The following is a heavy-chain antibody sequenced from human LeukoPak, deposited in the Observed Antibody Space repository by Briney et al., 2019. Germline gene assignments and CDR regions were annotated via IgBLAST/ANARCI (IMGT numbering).Heavy chain of an antibody. D-gene: IGHD3-10*01. Sequence: SQTLSLTCTVSGGSISSGNYYWSWIRQPAGKGLEWTGRITTSGSTNYDPSLKSRVIISIDTSKNQFSLRLSSATAADTAVYYCASHQYGAGTNYHDYWGQGTLVTVSS. V-gene: IGHV4-61*02. CDR2: ITTSGST. CDR3: ASHQYGAGTNYHDY. J-gene: IGHJ4*02. CDR1: GGSISSGNYY.